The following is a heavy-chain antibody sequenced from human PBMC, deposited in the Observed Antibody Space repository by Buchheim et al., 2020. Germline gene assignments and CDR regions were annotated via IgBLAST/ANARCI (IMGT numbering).Heavy chain of an antibody. CDR3: AKDDRITTLDY. J-gene: IGHJ4*02. V-gene: IGHV3-30*18. CDR2: ISYDGSNK. D-gene: IGHD3-22*01. CDR1: GFTFSSYG. Sequence: QVQLVESGGGVVQPGRSLRLSCAASGFTFSSYGMHWVRQAPGKGLEWVAVISYDGSNKYYADSVKGRFPISRDNSKNTLYLQMNSLRAEDTAVYYCAKDDRITTLDYWGQGTL.